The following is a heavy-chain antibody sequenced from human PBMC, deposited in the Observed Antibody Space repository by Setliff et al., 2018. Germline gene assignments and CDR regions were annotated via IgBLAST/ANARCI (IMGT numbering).Heavy chain of an antibody. CDR1: GYPFTNYG. CDR3: ARRNFYYDSSGFALYYYYMDV. CDR2: ISTYNVNT. J-gene: IGHJ6*03. V-gene: IGHV1-18*01. Sequence: GASVKVSCKASGYPFTNYGITWVRQAPGQGLEWLGWISTYNVNTTYAQKLQDRVTMTTDTSTSTAYMELRSLRSYDTAVYYCARRNFYYDSSGFALYYYYMDVWGKGTTVTVSS. D-gene: IGHD3-22*01.